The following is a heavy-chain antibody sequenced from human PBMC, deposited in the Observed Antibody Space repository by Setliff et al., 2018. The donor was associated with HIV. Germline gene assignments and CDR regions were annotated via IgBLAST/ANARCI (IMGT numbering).Heavy chain of an antibody. CDR3: AKGVKWLDP. CDR1: GFTVRDTH. J-gene: IGHJ5*02. V-gene: IGHV3-53*01. Sequence: GALRLSCAAPGFTVRDTHMTWVRQAPGKGLEWVSFIYSDGRTYYAESVKGRFTISRDDSKNTLYLQMHSLRVEDTAAYYCAKGVKWLDPWGQGIQVTVSS. D-gene: IGHD3-16*01. CDR2: IYSDGRT.